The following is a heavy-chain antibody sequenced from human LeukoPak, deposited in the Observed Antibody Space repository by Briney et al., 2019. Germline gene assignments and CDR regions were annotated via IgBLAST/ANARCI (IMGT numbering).Heavy chain of an antibody. CDR3: ARGGSSSWYRYYYYYMDV. D-gene: IGHD6-13*01. V-gene: IGHV4-39*07. J-gene: IGHJ6*03. CDR2: IYYSGST. CDR1: GGSISSSSYY. Sequence: PSETLSLTCTVSGGSISSSSYYWGWIRQPPGKGLEWIGSIYYSGSTYYNPSLKSRVTISVDTSKNQFSLKLSSVTAADTAVYYCARGGSSSWYRYYYYYMDVWGKGTTVTISS.